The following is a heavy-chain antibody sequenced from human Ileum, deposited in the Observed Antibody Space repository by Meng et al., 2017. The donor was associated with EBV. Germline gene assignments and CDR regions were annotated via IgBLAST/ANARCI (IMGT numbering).Heavy chain of an antibody. V-gene: IGHV4-4*02. CDR2: MSDSGIT. CDR1: GGSISVINW. CDR3: AKNGEKYFEY. J-gene: IGHJ4*02. Sequence: GQLRESGPGLVNPSGTLSLTCAVSGGSISVINWWSWVRQSPEKGLEWIGEMSDSGITHYNPSLKSRVTISADKSNNQFSLKLTSVTSADTAVYFCAKNGEKYFEYWGQGTLVTVSS.